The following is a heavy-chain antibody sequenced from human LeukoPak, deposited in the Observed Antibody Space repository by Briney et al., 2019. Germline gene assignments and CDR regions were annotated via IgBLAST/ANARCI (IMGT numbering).Heavy chain of an antibody. CDR1: GFTFSSYW. Sequence: GGSLRLSCAASGFTFSSYWMHWVRQAPGKGLVWVSRINTDGSSTSYADSVKGRFTISRDNAKNTLYLQMNSLRAEDTAVYYCARDPYDFWSGYNYYYYYMDVWGKGTTVTVSS. CDR3: ARDPYDFWSGYNYYYYYMDV. J-gene: IGHJ6*03. CDR2: INTDGSST. D-gene: IGHD3-3*01. V-gene: IGHV3-74*01.